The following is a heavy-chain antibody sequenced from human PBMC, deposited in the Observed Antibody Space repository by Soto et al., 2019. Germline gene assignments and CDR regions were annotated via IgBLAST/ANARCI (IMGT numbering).Heavy chain of an antibody. CDR1: GFTVSSNY. D-gene: IGHD2-21*02. Sequence: PGGSLRLSCAASGFTVSSNYMSWVRQAPGKGLEWVSVIYSGGSTYYADSVKGRFTISRDNSKNTLYLQMNSLRAEDTAVYYCARAYCGGDCPPGNWGQGTLVTVSS. J-gene: IGHJ4*02. V-gene: IGHV3-53*01. CDR3: ARAYCGGDCPPGN. CDR2: IYSGGST.